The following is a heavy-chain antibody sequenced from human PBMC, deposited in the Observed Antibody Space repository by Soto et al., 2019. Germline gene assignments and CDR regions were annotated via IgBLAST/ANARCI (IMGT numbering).Heavy chain of an antibody. CDR1: GGSISSYY. CDR2: IYYSGST. V-gene: IGHV4-59*01. CDR3: ASVGATAALDY. D-gene: IGHD1-26*01. Sequence: SETLSLTCTVSGGSISSYYWSCIRQPPGKGLEWIGYIYYSGSTNYNPSLKSRVTISVDTSKNQFSLKLSSVTAADTAVYYCASVGATAALDYWGQGTLVTVSS. J-gene: IGHJ4*02.